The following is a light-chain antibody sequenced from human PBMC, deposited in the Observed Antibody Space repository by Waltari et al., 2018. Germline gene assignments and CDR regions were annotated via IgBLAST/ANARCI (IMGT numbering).Light chain of an antibody. J-gene: IGLJ1*01. Sequence: SYDLTQPPSVSVSPGQTASITCSGDNLGDKYACWYQQKPGQSPVLVIYEDNKRPSGIPERFSGSNSGNTATLTISGTQAMDEADYYCQAWDSITLYVFGPGTTVTVL. V-gene: IGLV3-1*01. CDR2: EDN. CDR1: NLGDKY. CDR3: QAWDSITLYV.